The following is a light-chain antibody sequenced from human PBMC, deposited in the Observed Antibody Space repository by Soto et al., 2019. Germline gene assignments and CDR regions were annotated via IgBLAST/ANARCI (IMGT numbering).Light chain of an antibody. V-gene: IGLV1-47*01. CDR3: AAWDDSLVGV. CDR2: RNN. J-gene: IGLJ3*02. CDR1: SSNIGSNY. Sequence: QSVLTQPPSASGTPGQRVTISCSGSSSNIGSNYVYWYQQLPGTAPKLLIYRNNQRPSGVPDRFSGSKSGTSASLAISGLRSEDEADYYCAAWDDSLVGVFGGRTKLTVL.